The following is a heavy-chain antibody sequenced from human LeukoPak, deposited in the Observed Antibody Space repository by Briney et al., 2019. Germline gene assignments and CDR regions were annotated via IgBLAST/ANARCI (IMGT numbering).Heavy chain of an antibody. CDR1: GYTFTNYS. CDR3: ARDMGGFGELGVDY. D-gene: IGHD3-10*01. CDR2: INAGNGNT. V-gene: IGHV1-3*01. Sequence: ASVKVSCKASGYTFTNYSMHWVRQAPGQRLEWLGWINAGNGNTKYSQKFQGRVTITRDTSASTAYMELSSLRSEDTAVYYCARDMGGFGELGVDYWGQGTLVTVSS. J-gene: IGHJ4*02.